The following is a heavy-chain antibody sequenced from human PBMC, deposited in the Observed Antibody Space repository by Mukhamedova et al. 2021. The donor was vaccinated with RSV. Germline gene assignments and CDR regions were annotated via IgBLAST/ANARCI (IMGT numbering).Heavy chain of an antibody. CDR2: SSGINT. D-gene: IGHD1-1*01. CDR3: ARTTWPAFDI. J-gene: IGHJ3*02. Sequence: SSGINTEYMGDSVKGRFTISRDNAKNSLYLQMSSLRAEDTAIYYCARTTWPAFDIWGQGTMVTVSS. V-gene: IGHV3-11*06.